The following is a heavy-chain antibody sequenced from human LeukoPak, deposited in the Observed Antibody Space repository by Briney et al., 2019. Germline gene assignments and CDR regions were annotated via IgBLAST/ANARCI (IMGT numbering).Heavy chain of an antibody. CDR3: ARQWVLQRGTNRFDP. J-gene: IGHJ5*02. CDR1: DGSISSYY. V-gene: IGHV4-59*08. Sequence: PSETLSLTCTVADGSISSYYWSWIRQPTGKGLEWIRYTYHSGSTKYNPSLKSRVTISVDTSKNQFSLKLSSVTAADTALYYCARQWVLQRGTNRFDPWGQGTLVTVSS. D-gene: IGHD5-24*01. CDR2: TYHSGST.